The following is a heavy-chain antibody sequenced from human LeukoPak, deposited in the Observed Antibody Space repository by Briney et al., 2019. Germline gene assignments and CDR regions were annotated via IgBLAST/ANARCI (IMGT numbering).Heavy chain of an antibody. J-gene: IGHJ4*02. CDR2: ISGSGGST. D-gene: IGHD2-21*02. V-gene: IGHV3-23*01. CDR3: AKNPPPYCGGDCYSFDY. Sequence: GGSLRLSCAASGFTFSSYAMSRVRQAPGKGLEWVSAISGSGGSTYYADSVKGRFTISRDNSKNTLYLQMNSLRAEDTAVYYCAKNPPPYCGGDCYSFDYWGQGTLVTVSS. CDR1: GFTFSSYA.